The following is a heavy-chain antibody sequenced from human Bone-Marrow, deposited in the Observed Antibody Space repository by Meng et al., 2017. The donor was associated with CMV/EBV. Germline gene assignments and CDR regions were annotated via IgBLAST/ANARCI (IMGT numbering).Heavy chain of an antibody. Sequence: GGPLRLSCAASGFTFSSYGMHWVRQAPGKGLEWVAFIRYDGSNKYYADSVKGRFTISRDNSKNTLYLQMNSLRAEDTAVYYCAKDEDAGYYDFWSGYYTWGQGTLVTVSS. J-gene: IGHJ5*02. V-gene: IGHV3-30*02. D-gene: IGHD3-3*01. CDR2: IRYDGSNK. CDR1: GFTFSSYG. CDR3: AKDEDAGYYDFWSGYYT.